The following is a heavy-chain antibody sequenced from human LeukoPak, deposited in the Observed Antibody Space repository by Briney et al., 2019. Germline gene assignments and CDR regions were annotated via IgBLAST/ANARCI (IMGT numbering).Heavy chain of an antibody. J-gene: IGHJ4*02. D-gene: IGHD1-26*01. CDR2: IEPNNGGT. CDR1: GFTFTGYY. V-gene: IGHV1-2*02. CDR3: ARDGVVGATRADF. Sequence: GASVKVSCKTSGFTFTGYYMHWVRQAPGQGLECMGWIEPNNGGTKYAQKFQGRVSMTRDTSISTAYMELSRLRSDDTAVYYCARDGVVGATRADFWGQGTLVTVSS.